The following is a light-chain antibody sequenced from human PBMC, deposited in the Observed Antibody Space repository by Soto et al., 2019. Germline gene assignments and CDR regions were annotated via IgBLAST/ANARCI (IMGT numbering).Light chain of an antibody. Sequence: EIVLTQSPGTLSLSPGERATLSCRASQNIRTNLAWYQQKPGQPPRLLIYDASTRAAGIPARFIGSGSGTEFTLTISSLQSEDFAIYYCQQFNSWLLTFGGGTKVDSK. J-gene: IGKJ4*01. CDR3: QQFNSWLLT. CDR1: QNIRTN. CDR2: DAS. V-gene: IGKV3-15*01.